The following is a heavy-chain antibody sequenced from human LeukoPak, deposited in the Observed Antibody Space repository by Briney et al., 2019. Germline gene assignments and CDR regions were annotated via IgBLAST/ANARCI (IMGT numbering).Heavy chain of an antibody. CDR1: GYTFTAHY. J-gene: IGHJ4*02. Sequence: GASVKVSCKASGYTFTAHYTHWVRQAPGQGLEWMGWINPNSGATEYTQKFQGRVTMTRDTSSSTPYMELSRLTSDDTAVYYCARGLGLTGTTRGYLDYWGQGTLVTVSS. CDR2: INPNSGAT. V-gene: IGHV1-2*02. CDR3: ARGLGLTGTTRGYLDY. D-gene: IGHD1-20*01.